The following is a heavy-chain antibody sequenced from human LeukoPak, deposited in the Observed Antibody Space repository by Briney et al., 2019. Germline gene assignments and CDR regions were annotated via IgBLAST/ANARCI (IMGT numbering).Heavy chain of an antibody. CDR1: GGTFSSYA. Sequence: SVKVSCKASGGTFSSYAISWVRQAPGQGLEWMGRIIPIFGTANYAQKFQGRVTITTDESTSTAYMELSSLRSEDTAVYYCAQVAYSSGWFGAFDIWGQGTMVTVS. J-gene: IGHJ3*02. V-gene: IGHV1-69*05. CDR2: IIPIFGTA. CDR3: AQVAYSSGWFGAFDI. D-gene: IGHD6-19*01.